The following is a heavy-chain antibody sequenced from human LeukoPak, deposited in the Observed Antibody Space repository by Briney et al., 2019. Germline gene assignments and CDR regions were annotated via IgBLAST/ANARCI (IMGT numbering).Heavy chain of an antibody. CDR3: ARGRIQTMGFYYYYGMDV. CDR1: GYTLTELS. J-gene: IGHJ6*02. CDR2: IIPIFGTA. D-gene: IGHD4/OR15-4a*01. V-gene: IGHV1-69*13. Sequence: VKVSCKVSGYTLTELSMHWVRQAPGQGLEWMGGIIPIFGTANYAQKFQGRVTITADESTSTAYMELSSLRSEDTAVYYCARGRIQTMGFYYYYGMDVWGQGTTVTVSS.